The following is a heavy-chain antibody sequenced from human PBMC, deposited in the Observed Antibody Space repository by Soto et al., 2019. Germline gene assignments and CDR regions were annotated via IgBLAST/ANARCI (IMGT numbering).Heavy chain of an antibody. J-gene: IGHJ6*02. Sequence: PSETLSLTCTVSGGSISSGDYYWSWIRQPPGKGLEWIGCIYYSGSTYYNPSLKSRVTISVDTSKNQFSLKLSSVTAADTAVYYCARVPSTDSSGYPDPYYYYGMDVWGQGTTVTVSS. CDR2: IYYSGST. D-gene: IGHD3-22*01. CDR1: GGSISSGDYY. V-gene: IGHV4-30-4*01. CDR3: ARVPSTDSSGYPDPYYYYGMDV.